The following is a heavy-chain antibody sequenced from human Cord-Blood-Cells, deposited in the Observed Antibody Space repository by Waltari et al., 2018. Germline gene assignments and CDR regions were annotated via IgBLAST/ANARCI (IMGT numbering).Heavy chain of an antibody. D-gene: IGHD2-15*01. J-gene: IGHJ5*02. CDR2: IYHSGST. CDR3: ARVAGYCSGGSCYNWFDP. V-gene: IGHV4-4*02. CDR1: GGSISSSNW. Sequence: QVQLQESGPGLVKPSGTLSLTCAVSGGSISSSNWWSWVRQPPGKGLEWIGEIYHSGSTNYNPSHKSRVTISVDKSKNQFSLKLSSVTAADTAVYYCARVAGYCSGGSCYNWFDPWGQGTLVTVSS.